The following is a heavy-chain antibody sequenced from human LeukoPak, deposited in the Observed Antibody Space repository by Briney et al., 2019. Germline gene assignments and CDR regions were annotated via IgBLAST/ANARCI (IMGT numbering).Heavy chain of an antibody. Sequence: KPSETLPLTCAVSGGSINNYYWSWIRQPAGKGLEWIGRIFTSGSTNYNASLKSRVTMSVDTSKNQFSLKLRSMTAADTAVYYCARAPVTVKDSFDIWGQGTMVTVSS. V-gene: IGHV4-4*07. CDR1: GGSINNYY. CDR3: ARAPVTVKDSFDI. D-gene: IGHD4-11*01. CDR2: IFTSGST. J-gene: IGHJ3*02.